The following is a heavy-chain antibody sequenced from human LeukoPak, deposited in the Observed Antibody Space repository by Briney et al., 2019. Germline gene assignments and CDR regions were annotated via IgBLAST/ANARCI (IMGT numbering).Heavy chain of an antibody. V-gene: IGHV1-2*02. Sequence: GASVKVSCKASGYTFTGYYLHWVRQAPGQGLEWMGWVNPNTGGTNSAQKFQGRVTMTRDTSISTAYMELSRLRSDDTAVYYCARDLQKIRGVGYFHHWGQGTLVTVSS. CDR3: ARDLQKIRGVGYFHH. CDR1: GYTFTGYY. D-gene: IGHD3-10*01. CDR2: VNPNTGGT. J-gene: IGHJ1*01.